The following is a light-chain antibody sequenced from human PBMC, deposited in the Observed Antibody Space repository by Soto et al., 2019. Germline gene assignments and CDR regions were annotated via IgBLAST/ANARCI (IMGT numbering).Light chain of an antibody. J-gene: IGKJ1*01. CDR2: GAS. CDR3: QQYGSSSWT. Sequence: EIVLTQSPGTLSLSPGERATLSCRASQSVSSSYLAWYQQKPGQAPRLLIYGASSRATGIPDMFSGSGSGTDFTLTISRLEPEDFAVYYCQQYGSSSWTFGQGTKVDI. CDR1: QSVSSSY. V-gene: IGKV3-20*01.